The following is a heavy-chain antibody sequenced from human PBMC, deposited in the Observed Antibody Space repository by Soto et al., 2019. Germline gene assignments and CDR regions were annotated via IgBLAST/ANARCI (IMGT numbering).Heavy chain of an antibody. J-gene: IGHJ6*02. CDR1: GFTFISYA. Sequence: GGSLRLSCAASGFTFISYAMHWVLQAPGKGLEWVAVISYDGSNKYYADSVKGRFTISRDNSKNTLYLQMNSLRAEDTAVYYCAVWGYYYDSSCYLPPDPSNAMDVSGQGTTGTVS. V-gene: IGHV3-30-3*01. D-gene: IGHD3-22*01. CDR3: AVWGYYYDSSCYLPPDPSNAMDV. CDR2: ISYDGSNK.